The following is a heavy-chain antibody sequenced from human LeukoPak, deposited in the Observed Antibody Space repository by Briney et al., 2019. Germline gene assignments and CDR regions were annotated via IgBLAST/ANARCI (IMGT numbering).Heavy chain of an antibody. CDR1: GGSISGYY. V-gene: IGHV4-59*08. CDR2: IYYSGST. Sequence: SETLSLTCAVSGGSISGYYWSWIRQPPGKGLELIGYIYYSGSTNYNPSLKSRVTISVDTSKNQFSLKLTSVTAADTAVYYCARQFDPWGQGTLVTVSS. CDR3: ARQFDP. J-gene: IGHJ5*02.